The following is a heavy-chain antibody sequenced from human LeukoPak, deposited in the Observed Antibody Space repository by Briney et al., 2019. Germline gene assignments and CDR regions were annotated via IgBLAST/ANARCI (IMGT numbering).Heavy chain of an antibody. D-gene: IGHD4-23*01. CDR2: IYYSGST. J-gene: IGHJ4*02. CDR3: AKAYGGNSES. V-gene: IGHV4-39*01. CDR1: GDSISSNNYY. Sequence: SETLSLTCTVSGDSISSNNYYWGWIRQPPGKGLEWIGSIYYSGSTYYNPSLKSRVTISIDTSKNQFSLKLSSVTAADTTVYYCAKAYGGNSESWGQGTLVTVSS.